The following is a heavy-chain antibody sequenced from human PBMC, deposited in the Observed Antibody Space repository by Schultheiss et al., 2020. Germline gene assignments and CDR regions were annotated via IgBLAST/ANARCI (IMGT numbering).Heavy chain of an antibody. CDR2: INHSGST. Sequence: SETLSLTCAVYGGSFSGYYWSWIRQPPGKGLEWIGEINHSGSTNYNPSLKSRVTISVDTSKNQFSLNLSSVTAADTAVYYCARAWDKSGYLYYQNGMDVWGKGTTVTVSS. CDR1: GGSFSGYY. J-gene: IGHJ6*04. CDR3: ARAWDKSGYLYYQNGMDV. D-gene: IGHD3-3*01. V-gene: IGHV4-34*01.